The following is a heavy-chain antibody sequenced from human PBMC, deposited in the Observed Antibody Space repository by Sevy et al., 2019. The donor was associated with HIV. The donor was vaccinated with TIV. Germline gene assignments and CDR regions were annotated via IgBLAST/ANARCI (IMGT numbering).Heavy chain of an antibody. V-gene: IGHV3-23*01. D-gene: IGHD5-12*01. CDR3: AKDRLDAASSDGYNSGYYFDY. CDR1: GFTFSSYA. J-gene: IGHJ4*02. CDR2: ISGSGGSK. Sequence: GGSLRLSCAASGFTFSSYAMSWVRQAPGKGLEWVSAISGSGGSKYYADSVKGRFTISRDNSKNTLYLQMNSLRAEDTGVYYCAKDRLDAASSDGYNSGYYFDYWGQGTLVTVSS.